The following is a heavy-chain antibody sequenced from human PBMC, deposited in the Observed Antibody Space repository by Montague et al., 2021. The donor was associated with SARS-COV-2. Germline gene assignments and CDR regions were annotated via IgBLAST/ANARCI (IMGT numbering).Heavy chain of an antibody. J-gene: IGHJ6*02. V-gene: IGHV3-23*01. CDR3: AKDSYYYGLGYGMDV. CDR1: GFTFIHSA. CDR2: SSGSDGGT. Sequence: SLRLSCAASGFTFIHSAMNCVRQAPGKGLEWVSGSSGSDGGTHYADSVKGRFTISRDNSQNVLYLQMNSLRAEDTALYYCAKDSYYYGLGYGMDVWGQGTTVTVSS. D-gene: IGHD3-10*01.